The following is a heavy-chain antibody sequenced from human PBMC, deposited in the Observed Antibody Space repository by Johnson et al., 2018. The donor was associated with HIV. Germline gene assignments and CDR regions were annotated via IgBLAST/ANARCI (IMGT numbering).Heavy chain of an antibody. D-gene: IGHD1-26*01. CDR1: GFIVSYNY. V-gene: IGHV3-53*01. Sequence: VQLVESGGGLIQPGGSLRLSCAASGFIVSYNYMSGVRQAPGKGLEWVSLIYSGGTTYYADSVKGRFTISSDNSNNTLYLQMNSLRAEDTAVYYCARESASSGRYSGAFDFWGQGTMVTVSS. J-gene: IGHJ3*01. CDR2: IYSGGTT. CDR3: ARESASSGRYSGAFDF.